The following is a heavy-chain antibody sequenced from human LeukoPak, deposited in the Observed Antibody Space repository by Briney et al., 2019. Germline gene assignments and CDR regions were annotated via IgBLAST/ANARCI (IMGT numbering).Heavy chain of an antibody. D-gene: IGHD2-21*02. V-gene: IGHV3-23*01. CDR1: GFNFTNYA. J-gene: IGHJ5*02. Sequence: GGSLRLSCAASGFNFTNYAMNWVRQAPGRGLEWVSLISSSGGSTYYAGSVKGRFTISRDDSKSTLYLQMNSLRAEDTAIYYCAKDGPTAIPSWFDPWGQGTLVTVSS. CDR3: AKDGPTAIPSWFDP. CDR2: ISSSGGST.